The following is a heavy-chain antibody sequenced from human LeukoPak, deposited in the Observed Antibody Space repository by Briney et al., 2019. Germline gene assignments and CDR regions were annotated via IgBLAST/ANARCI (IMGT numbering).Heavy chain of an antibody. CDR1: GFIFSRYA. Sequence: PGGSLRLSCAASGFIFSRYAMNWVRQAPGKGLEWVALISYDGSKKYYADSVRGRFTISRDNSENTLYLQMNSLRADDTAVYYCARDPAEFSGWYTYFDYWGQGTLVTVSS. V-gene: IGHV3-30-3*01. J-gene: IGHJ4*02. CDR2: ISYDGSKK. D-gene: IGHD6-19*01. CDR3: ARDPAEFSGWYTYFDY.